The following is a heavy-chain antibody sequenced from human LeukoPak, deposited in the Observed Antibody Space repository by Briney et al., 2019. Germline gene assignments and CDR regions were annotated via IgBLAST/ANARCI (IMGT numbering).Heavy chain of an antibody. Sequence: PGGSLRLSCAASGFTFNRYSMNWVRQAPGKGLEWVSSISSSSSYIYYADSVKGRFTISRDNAKNSLYLQMNSLRAEDTAVYYCARGYERWLQLGYFDYWGQGTLVTVSS. CDR3: ARGYERWLQLGYFDY. CDR2: ISSSSSYI. CDR1: GFTFNRYS. D-gene: IGHD5-24*01. J-gene: IGHJ4*02. V-gene: IGHV3-21*01.